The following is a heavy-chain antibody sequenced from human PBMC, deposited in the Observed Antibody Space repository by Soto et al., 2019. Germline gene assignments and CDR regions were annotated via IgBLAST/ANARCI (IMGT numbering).Heavy chain of an antibody. J-gene: IGHJ4*02. CDR2: ISGSGGST. Sequence: GGSLRLSCAASGVTFSRCAMCWVRMGQGKGQEWDSAISGSGGSTYYADSVKSRVTISGENSKNTLYLPMKSLRAEDTAVYYCAMKHISGYRKGYFDYWGQGTIVTLSP. V-gene: IGHV3-23*01. D-gene: IGHD3-22*01. CDR1: GVTFSRCA. CDR3: AMKHISGYRKGYFDY.